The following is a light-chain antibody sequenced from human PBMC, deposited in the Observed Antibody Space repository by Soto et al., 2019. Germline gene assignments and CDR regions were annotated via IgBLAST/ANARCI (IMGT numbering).Light chain of an antibody. J-gene: IGKJ5*01. V-gene: IGKV3-20*01. CDR3: QQSYSIT. CDR1: QSVSSNK. CDR2: GAS. Sequence: EIVLTQSPGTLSLSPGERATLSCRASQSVSSNKLAWYQQKPGQAPRLLIYGASGRATGIPDRFSGSGSGTDFTLTISRLEPEDFATYYCQQSYSITFGQGTRLEIK.